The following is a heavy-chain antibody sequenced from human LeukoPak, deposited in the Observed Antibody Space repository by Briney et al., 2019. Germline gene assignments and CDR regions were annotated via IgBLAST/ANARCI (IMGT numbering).Heavy chain of an antibody. V-gene: IGHV1-2*02. Sequence: ASVKVSCKASGYTFTDYYLHWVRQAPGQGFEWVGSINPNSGDTNYVQKFQGRVTMTRDTSNSTAHMEMSRLRSDDTAVYYCARANFLYCSSTTCLFDYWGQGTLVTVSS. J-gene: IGHJ4*02. CDR2: INPNSGDT. D-gene: IGHD2-2*01. CDR1: GYTFTDYY. CDR3: ARANFLYCSSTTCLFDY.